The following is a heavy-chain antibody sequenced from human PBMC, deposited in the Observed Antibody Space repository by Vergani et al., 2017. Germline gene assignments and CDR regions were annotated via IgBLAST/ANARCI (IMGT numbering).Heavy chain of an antibody. CDR1: GFTFSSYG. J-gene: IGHJ4*02. CDR2: IWYDGSNK. D-gene: IGHD3-16*02. Sequence: QVQLVESGGGVVQPGRSLRLSCGASGFTFSSYGMHWVRQAPGKGLEWVAVIWYDGSNKFYADSVKGRFTISRDNSKNTLYLQMNSLRAEDTDVYYCARVLITFGGVIAEIDYWGQGTLVTVSS. V-gene: IGHV3-33*01. CDR3: ARVLITFGGVIAEIDY.